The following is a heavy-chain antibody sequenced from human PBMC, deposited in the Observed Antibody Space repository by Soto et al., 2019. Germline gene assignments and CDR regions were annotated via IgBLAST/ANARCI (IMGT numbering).Heavy chain of an antibody. Sequence: QVQLVQSGAEVKKPGASVKVSCKASGDTFTDDYIHWVRQAPGQGLEWMGTVNPSGGHTTYAQHLRGRMTMTRETSTSTLYMGRTSLTSEDTAVYYCSRGGQVVVVTAALDFWGQGTLVTVSS. D-gene: IGHD2-21*02. CDR1: GDTFTDDY. V-gene: IGHV1-46*01. CDR2: VNPSGGHT. J-gene: IGHJ4*02. CDR3: SRGGQVVVVTAALDF.